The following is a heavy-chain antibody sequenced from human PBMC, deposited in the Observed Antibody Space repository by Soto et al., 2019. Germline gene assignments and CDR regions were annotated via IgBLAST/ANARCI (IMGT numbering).Heavy chain of an antibody. Sequence: PSETLSLTCAVYGGSFGGYYWSWIRQPPGKGLEWIGEINHSGSTNYNPSLKSRVTISVDTSKNQFSLKLSSVTAADTAVYYCARGGVSGPYYYYGMDVWGQGTTVTVSS. D-gene: IGHD3-10*01. CDR2: INHSGST. CDR3: ARGGVSGPYYYYGMDV. CDR1: GGSFGGYY. J-gene: IGHJ6*02. V-gene: IGHV4-34*01.